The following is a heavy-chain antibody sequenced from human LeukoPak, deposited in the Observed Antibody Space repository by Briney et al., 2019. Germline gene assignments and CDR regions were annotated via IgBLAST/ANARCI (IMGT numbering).Heavy chain of an antibody. CDR3: ARDSYDWNDERGIDP. V-gene: IGHV3-48*01. Sequence: GGSLRLSCAASGFTFSSYSMNWVRQAPGKGLEWVSCISSSSSTIYYADSVKGRFTISRDNAKNSLYLQMNSLRAEDTAVYYCARDSYDWNDERGIDPWGQGTLVTVSS. D-gene: IGHD1-1*01. J-gene: IGHJ5*02. CDR2: ISSSSSTI. CDR1: GFTFSSYS.